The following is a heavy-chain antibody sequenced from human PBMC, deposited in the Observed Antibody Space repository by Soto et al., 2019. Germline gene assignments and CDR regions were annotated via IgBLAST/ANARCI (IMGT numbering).Heavy chain of an antibody. D-gene: IGHD6-19*01. CDR3: ARPTRQWLGLRYYYGMDV. CDR1: GGSFSGYY. Sequence: QVQLQQWGAGLLKPSETLSLTCAVYGGSFSGYYWSWIRQPPGKGLEWIGEINHSGTTNYNPSLKGRVTISVDTSKNQFALTLSSVTAADTAVYYCARPTRQWLGLRYYYGMDVWGQGTTVTVSS. J-gene: IGHJ6*02. CDR2: INHSGTT. V-gene: IGHV4-34*01.